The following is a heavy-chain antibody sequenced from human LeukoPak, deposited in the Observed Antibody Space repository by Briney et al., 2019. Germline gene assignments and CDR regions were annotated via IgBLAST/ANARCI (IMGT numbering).Heavy chain of an antibody. D-gene: IGHD2-15*01. J-gene: IGHJ5*02. CDR1: GYTFTGYY. CDR3: ARDDCSGGSCYGWFDP. Sequence: ASVKVSCKASGYTFTGYYMHWVRQAPGQGLEWMGWINPSSGGTNYAQKFQGRVTMTRDTSISTAYMELSRLRSDDTAVYYCARDDCSGGSCYGWFDPWGQGTLVTVSS. V-gene: IGHV1-2*02. CDR2: INPSSGGT.